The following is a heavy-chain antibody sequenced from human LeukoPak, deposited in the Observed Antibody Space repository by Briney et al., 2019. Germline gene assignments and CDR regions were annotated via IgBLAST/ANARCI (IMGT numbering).Heavy chain of an antibody. Sequence: GGSLRLSCAASGFTFSSYWMSWVHQAPGKGLEWVANIKQDGSEKYYVDSVKGRFTISRDNAKNSLYLQMNSLRAEDTAVYYCARGDVIAAAGTTFDYWGQGTLVTVSS. D-gene: IGHD6-13*01. CDR2: IKQDGSEK. V-gene: IGHV3-7*01. J-gene: IGHJ4*02. CDR3: ARGDVIAAAGTTFDY. CDR1: GFTFSSYW.